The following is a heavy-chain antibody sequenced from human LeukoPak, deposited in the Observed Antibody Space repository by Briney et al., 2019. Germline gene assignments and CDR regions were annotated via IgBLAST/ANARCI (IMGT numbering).Heavy chain of an antibody. J-gene: IGHJ4*02. CDR2: IYPGDSDT. V-gene: IGHV5-51*01. CDR1: GYIFNRFW. D-gene: IGHD6-19*01. Sequence: GESLKISCKGSGYIFNRFWIGRVRQMPGKGLEWMGIIYPGDSDTRYSPSFQGQVTISADKSISTAYLQWSSLKASDTAMYYCARNSYSSGWDFDYWGQGTLVTVSS. CDR3: ARNSYSSGWDFDY.